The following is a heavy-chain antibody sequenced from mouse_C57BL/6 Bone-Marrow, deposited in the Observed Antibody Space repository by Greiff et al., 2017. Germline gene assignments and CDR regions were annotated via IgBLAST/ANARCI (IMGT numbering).Heavy chain of an antibody. Sequence: QVQLKESGAELVKPGASVKISCKASGYAFSSYWMNWVKQRPGKGLEWIGQIYPGDGDTNYNGKFKGKATLTADKSSSTAYMQLSSLTSEDSAVYFCAREGGLYYGSSRFFDYWGQGTTLTVSS. V-gene: IGHV1-80*01. CDR2: IYPGDGDT. CDR3: AREGGLYYGSSRFFDY. D-gene: IGHD1-1*01. J-gene: IGHJ2*01. CDR1: GYAFSSYW.